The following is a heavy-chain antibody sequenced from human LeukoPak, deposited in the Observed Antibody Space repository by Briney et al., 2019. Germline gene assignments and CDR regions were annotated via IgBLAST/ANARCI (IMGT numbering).Heavy chain of an antibody. CDR2: ISAYNGNT. D-gene: IGHD3-3*01. V-gene: IGHV1-18*01. CDR1: GYTLTSYG. J-gene: IGHJ4*02. CDR3: AREAYITIFGVVIIGLDY. Sequence: ASVKVSCKASGYTLTSYGISWVRQAPGQGLEWMGWISAYNGNTNYAQKLQGRVTMTTDTSTSTAYMELRSLRSDDTAVYYCAREAYITIFGVVIIGLDYWGQGTLVTVSS.